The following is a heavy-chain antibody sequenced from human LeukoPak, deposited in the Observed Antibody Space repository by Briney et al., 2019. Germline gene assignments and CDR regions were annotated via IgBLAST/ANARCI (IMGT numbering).Heavy chain of an antibody. Sequence: ASVKVSCKASGYTFTDYYMHWVRQAPGQGFEWMGWINPNDGDTNYAQKFQGRVTMTRDTSISSAHMEVSRLRSDDTAVYYCARANFLYCSSSTCLFDYWGQGTLVTVSS. V-gene: IGHV1-2*02. CDR3: ARANFLYCSSSTCLFDY. J-gene: IGHJ4*02. CDR1: GYTFTDYY. CDR2: INPNDGDT. D-gene: IGHD2-2*01.